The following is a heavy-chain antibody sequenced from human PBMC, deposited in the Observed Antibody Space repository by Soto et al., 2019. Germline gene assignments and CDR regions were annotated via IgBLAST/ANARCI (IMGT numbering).Heavy chain of an antibody. J-gene: IGHJ5*02. CDR3: ARGRIPITIFRVVIGVNWCDP. CDR2: INHSGST. Sequence: LLLTCAVYGGCSSGYYWSWIRQHPGKGLEWIGEINHSGSTNYNPSLKSRVTISVDTSKNQFSLKLSSVTAADTAVYYCARGRIPITIFRVVIGVNWCDPWSEGILVTVS. CDR1: GGCSSGYY. V-gene: IGHV4-34*01. D-gene: IGHD3-3*01.